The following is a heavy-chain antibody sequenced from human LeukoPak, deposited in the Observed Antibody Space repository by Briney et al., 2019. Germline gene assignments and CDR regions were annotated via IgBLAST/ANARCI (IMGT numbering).Heavy chain of an antibody. J-gene: IGHJ4*02. D-gene: IGHD7-27*01. CDR3: ARDKAGDHDY. V-gene: IGHV3-33*01. CDR1: GFTFSSYG. Sequence: PGGSLRLSCAASGFTFSSYGMHWVRQAPGKGLEWVAVIWYDGSNQYYADSVEGRFTISRDNSKNTLYLQMNSLRAEDTAVYYCARDKAGDHDYWGQGTLVTVSS. CDR2: IWYDGSNQ.